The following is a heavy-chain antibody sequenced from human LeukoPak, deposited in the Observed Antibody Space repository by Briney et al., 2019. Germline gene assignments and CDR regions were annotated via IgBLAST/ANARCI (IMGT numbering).Heavy chain of an antibody. CDR3: ARVYLKRDYYDSSAYFSFDY. V-gene: IGHV1-69*13. D-gene: IGHD3-22*01. CDR1: GGTFNRYA. J-gene: IGHJ4*02. Sequence: EASVTVSYKPSGGTFNRYAISWVRQAPGQGLEWMGGIIPIFGTANYAQKFQGRITITADDSTSTAYMELSSLRSEDTAVYYCARVYLKRDYYDSSAYFSFDYWGQGTLVTVSS. CDR2: IIPIFGTA.